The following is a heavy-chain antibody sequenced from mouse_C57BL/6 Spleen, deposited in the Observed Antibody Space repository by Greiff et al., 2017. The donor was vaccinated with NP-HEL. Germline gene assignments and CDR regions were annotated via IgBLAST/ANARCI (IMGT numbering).Heavy chain of an antibody. CDR1: GFTFSDYG. D-gene: IGHD1-1*01. J-gene: IGHJ2*01. Sequence: EVKVVESGGGLVKPGGSLKLSCAASGFTFSDYGMHWVRQAPEKGLEWVAYISSGSSTIYYADTVKGRFTISRDNAKNTLFLQMTSLRSEDTAMYYCAKVYGSSSYYFDYWGQGTTLTVSS. CDR3: AKVYGSSSYYFDY. CDR2: ISSGSSTI. V-gene: IGHV5-17*01.